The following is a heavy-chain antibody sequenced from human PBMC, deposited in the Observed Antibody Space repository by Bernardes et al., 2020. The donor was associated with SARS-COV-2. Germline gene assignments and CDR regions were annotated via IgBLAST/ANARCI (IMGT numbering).Heavy chain of an antibody. CDR1: GFTFRSYW. Sequence: GGSLRLSCAASGFTFRSYWMHWVRQAPGKGLSWVARIYSDGSDTIYADSVKGRFTISRDNAKNTLYLQMNDLEAEDTAVYFCARRGAAGDTGQYHMDVWGQGTTVTVSS. D-gene: IGHD1-26*01. CDR2: IYSDGSDT. V-gene: IGHV3-74*01. J-gene: IGHJ6*03. CDR3: ARRGAAGDTGQYHMDV.